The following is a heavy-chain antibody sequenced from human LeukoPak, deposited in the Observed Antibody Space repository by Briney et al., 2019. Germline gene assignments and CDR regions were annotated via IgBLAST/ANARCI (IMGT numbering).Heavy chain of an antibody. CDR1: GYSFTSYW. CDR2: IYPGDSDT. J-gene: IGHJ5*02. D-gene: IGHD3-10*01. Sequence: GESLKISCKGSGYSFTSYWIGWVRQMPGKGLEWMGIIYPGDSDTRYSPSFQGQVTISADKSISTAYLQWSSLEASDTAMYCCARYYYGSGSAQHGFDPWGQGTLVTVSS. V-gene: IGHV5-51*01. CDR3: ARYYYGSGSAQHGFDP.